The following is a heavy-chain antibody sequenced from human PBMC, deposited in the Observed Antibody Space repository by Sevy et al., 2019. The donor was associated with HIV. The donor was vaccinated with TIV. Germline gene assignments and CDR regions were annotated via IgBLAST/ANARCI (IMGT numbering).Heavy chain of an antibody. CDR1: GFTFDDYA. J-gene: IGHJ1*01. Sequence: SLKISCAASGFTFDDYAMHWVRQAPGKGLEWVSSITWNRGNIDYADSVKGRFTFSRDNAKNSLYLQMNSLRAEDTAFYYCAKDLYPPTTVVTGYFHHWGQGTLVTVSS. CDR3: AKDLYPPTTVVTGYFHH. V-gene: IGHV3-9*01. D-gene: IGHD2-21*02. CDR2: ITWNRGNI.